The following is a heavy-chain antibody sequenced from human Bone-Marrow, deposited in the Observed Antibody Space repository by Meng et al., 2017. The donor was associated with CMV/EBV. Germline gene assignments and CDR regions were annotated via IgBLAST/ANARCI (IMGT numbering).Heavy chain of an antibody. D-gene: IGHD1-26*01. V-gene: IGHV3-30*18. Sequence: ASGFTFSSYGMHWVRQAPGKGLEWVAVISYDGRNKFYADSLKGRFTISRDTSKNTLYLQINSLRAEDTAVYYCAKDWGSGGYSLDYWGQGTLVTVSS. J-gene: IGHJ4*02. CDR2: ISYDGRNK. CDR3: AKDWGSGGYSLDY. CDR1: GFTFSSYG.